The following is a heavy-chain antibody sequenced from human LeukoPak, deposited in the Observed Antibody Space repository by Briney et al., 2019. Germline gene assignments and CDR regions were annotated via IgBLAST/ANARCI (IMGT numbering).Heavy chain of an antibody. CDR1: GGSTSSSSYY. CDR3: ARPLFRFNISGYAY. V-gene: IGHV4-39*07. D-gene: IGHD3-22*01. J-gene: IGHJ4*02. CDR2: IYHSGSK. Sequence: PSETLSLTCTVSGGSTSSSSYYWAWIRQSPGKGLEWIASIYHSGSKYYNPSLKSRVTISQDTSKNQFSLQVSSVTAADSAVYYCARPLFRFNISGYAYWGQGTLVTVSS.